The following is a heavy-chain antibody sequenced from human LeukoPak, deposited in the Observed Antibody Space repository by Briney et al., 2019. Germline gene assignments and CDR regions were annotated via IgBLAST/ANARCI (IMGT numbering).Heavy chain of an antibody. CDR1: GFTFSSYW. D-gene: IGHD6-13*01. CDR2: IKQDGSEK. J-gene: IGHJ4*02. V-gene: IGHV3-7*01. Sequence: PGGSLRLSCAASGFTFSSYWMSRVRQAPGKGLEWVANIKQDGSEKYYVDSVKGRFTISRDNAKNSLYLQMDSLRAEDTAVYYCARVPWLSAAGTEGNFDYWGQGTLVTVSS. CDR3: ARVPWLSAAGTEGNFDY.